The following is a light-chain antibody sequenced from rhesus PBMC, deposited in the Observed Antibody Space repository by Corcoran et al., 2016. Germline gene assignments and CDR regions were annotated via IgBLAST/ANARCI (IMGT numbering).Light chain of an antibody. CDR2: GAS. J-gene: IGKJ2*01. V-gene: IGKV3-10*01. Sequence: QVILTQSPATLSLSPGERATLSCRASQSVSSYLAWYKQKPGQAPRLLIYGASSRATGIPDRSSGSVSGTDFTLTLSSLEPEDVGVYHCYQHSSGYSFGQGTKVEIK. CDR3: YQHSSGYS. CDR1: QSVSSY.